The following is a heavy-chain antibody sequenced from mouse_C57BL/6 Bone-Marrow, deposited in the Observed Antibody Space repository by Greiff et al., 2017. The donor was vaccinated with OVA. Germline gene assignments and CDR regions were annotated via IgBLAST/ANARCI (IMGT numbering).Heavy chain of an antibody. CDR1: GFNINDDY. D-gene: IGHD1-1*01. CDR2: IDPENGDT. CDR3: TNYYGSSWGYFDV. V-gene: IGHV14-4*01. J-gene: IGHJ1*03. Sequence: EVQLKESGAELVRPGASVKLSCTASGFNINDDYMHWVKQRPEQGLEWIGWIDPENGDTEYASKFQGKATITADTSSNTAYLQLSSLTSEDTAVYYCTNYYGSSWGYFDVWGTGTTVTVSS.